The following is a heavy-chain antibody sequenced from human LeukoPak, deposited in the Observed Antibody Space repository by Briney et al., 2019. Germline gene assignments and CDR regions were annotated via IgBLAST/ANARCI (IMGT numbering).Heavy chain of an antibody. CDR2: IRSKANRYAT. Sequence: GGSLRLSCAASGCTFSGSAMHWVRQASAKGLEWVGRIRSKANRYATAYAASVKGRFTISRDDSKNTAYLQMNSLKTEDTPVYYCTRRDGYNFVDYWGQGTLVTVSS. D-gene: IGHD5-24*01. CDR1: GCTFSGSA. V-gene: IGHV3-73*01. J-gene: IGHJ4*02. CDR3: TRRDGYNFVDY.